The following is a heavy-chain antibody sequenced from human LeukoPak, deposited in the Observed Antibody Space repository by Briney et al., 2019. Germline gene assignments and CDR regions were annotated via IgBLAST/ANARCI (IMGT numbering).Heavy chain of an antibody. Sequence: PSETLSLTCAVYGGSFSGYYWSWIRQPPGKGLEWIGEINHSGSTNYNPSLKSRVTISVDTSKNQFSLKLSSVTAADTAVYYCARAIVGATYGYWGRGTLVTVSS. D-gene: IGHD1-26*01. V-gene: IGHV4-34*01. J-gene: IGHJ4*02. CDR2: INHSGST. CDR3: ARAIVGATYGY. CDR1: GGSFSGYY.